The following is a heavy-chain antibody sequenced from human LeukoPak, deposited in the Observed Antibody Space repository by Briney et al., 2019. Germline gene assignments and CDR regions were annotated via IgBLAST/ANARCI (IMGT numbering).Heavy chain of an antibody. V-gene: IGHV4-34*01. D-gene: IGHD3-10*01. J-gene: IGHJ4*02. CDR3: ARHLLWFGELSLLDY. CDR2: INHSGST. CDR1: GGSFSGYY. Sequence: KPSETLSLTCAVYGGSFSGYYWSWIRQPPGKGLEWIGEINHSGSTNYNPSLKSRVTISVDTSKNQFSLKLSSVTAADTAVYYCARHLLWFGELSLLDYWGQGTLVTVSS.